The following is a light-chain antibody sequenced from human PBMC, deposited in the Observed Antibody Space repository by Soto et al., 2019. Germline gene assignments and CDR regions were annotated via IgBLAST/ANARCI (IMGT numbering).Light chain of an antibody. Sequence: QSVLTQPPSVSAAPGQTVTISCSGSNSDIGSNSVSWYQQLPGTAPKLLIYDNDKRPSKIPPRFSGARAGTSATLGIAGPQTGDEADYYCGTWDSRLDAGVFGGGTKLTVL. CDR2: DND. V-gene: IGLV1-51*01. CDR3: GTWDSRLDAGV. CDR1: NSDIGSNS. J-gene: IGLJ2*01.